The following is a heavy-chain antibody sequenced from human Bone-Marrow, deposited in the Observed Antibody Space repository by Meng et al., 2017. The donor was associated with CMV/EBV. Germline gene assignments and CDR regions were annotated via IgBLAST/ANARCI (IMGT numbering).Heavy chain of an antibody. Sequence: KVSCKASGYTFTSYYMHWVRQAPGQGLEWMGIINPSGGSTSYAQKFQGRVTMTRDTSISTAYMELSRLRSDDTAVYYCARGGCSSTSCPPRWYYGMDVWGQGTTVTVSS. J-gene: IGHJ6*02. V-gene: IGHV1-46*01. CDR1: GYTFTSYY. CDR2: INPSGGST. CDR3: ARGGCSSTSCPPRWYYGMDV. D-gene: IGHD2-2*01.